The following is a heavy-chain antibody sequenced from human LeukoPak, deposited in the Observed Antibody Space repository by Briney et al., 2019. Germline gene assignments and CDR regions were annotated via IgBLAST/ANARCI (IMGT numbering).Heavy chain of an antibody. D-gene: IGHD1-26*01. CDR1: GGSISSSSYY. V-gene: IGHV4-39*07. Sequence: SETLSVTCTVSGGSISSSSYYWGWIRQPPGKGLEWIGSIYYSGSTYYNPSLKSRVTISVDTSKNQFSLKLSSVTAADTAVYYCASEIVGATSWFDPWGQGTLVTVSS. CDR2: IYYSGST. CDR3: ASEIVGATSWFDP. J-gene: IGHJ5*02.